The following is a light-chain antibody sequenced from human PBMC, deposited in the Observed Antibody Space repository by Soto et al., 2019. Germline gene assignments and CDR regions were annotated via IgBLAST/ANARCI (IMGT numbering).Light chain of an antibody. CDR3: QQYNSYSRWT. Sequence: DIQMTQSPSTLSASVGDRVTITCRASQSISSWLAWYQQKPGKAPKLLIYDASSLKSGVPSRFSGSVSGTEFTLTIRSLQSDDFATYYYQQYNSYSRWTFGQGTKVEIK. J-gene: IGKJ1*01. V-gene: IGKV1-5*01. CDR1: QSISSW. CDR2: DAS.